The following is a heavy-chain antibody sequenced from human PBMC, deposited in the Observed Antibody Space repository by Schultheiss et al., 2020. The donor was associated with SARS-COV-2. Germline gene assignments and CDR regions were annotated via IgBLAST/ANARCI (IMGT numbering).Heavy chain of an antibody. CDR2: ISSSSSYI. CDR1: GFTVSSNY. J-gene: IGHJ4*02. D-gene: IGHD3/OR15-3a*01. V-gene: IGHV3-21*01. CDR3: TDFFDY. Sequence: GESLKISCAASGFTVSSNYMSWVRQAPGKGLEWVSSISSSSSYIYYADSVKGRFTISRDNAKNSLYLQMNSLRAEDTAVYYCTDFFDYWGQGTLVTVSS.